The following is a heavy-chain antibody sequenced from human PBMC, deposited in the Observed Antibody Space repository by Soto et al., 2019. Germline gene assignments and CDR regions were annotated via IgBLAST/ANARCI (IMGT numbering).Heavy chain of an antibody. D-gene: IGHD3-10*01. CDR1: GFTFSSYG. Sequence: EVQLVESGGGLVQPGGSLRLSCVASGFTFSSYGVNWVRQAPGKGLEWVSYISSGRVTVSYADSVKGRFTISRDNAMNSLYLRMNSLRAEDTAVYYCARGGAARPDYWGQGTLVAVSS. V-gene: IGHV3-48*01. CDR2: ISSGRVTV. CDR3: ARGGAARPDY. J-gene: IGHJ4*02.